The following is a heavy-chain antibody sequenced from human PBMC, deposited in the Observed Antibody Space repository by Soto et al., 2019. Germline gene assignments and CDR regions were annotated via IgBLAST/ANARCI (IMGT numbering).Heavy chain of an antibody. Sequence: GGSLRLSCAASGFTFSSYGMHWVRQAPGKGLEWVAVIWYDGSNKYYADSVKGRFTISRDNSKNTLYLQMNSLRAEDTAVYYCARGAQETTVTYEPTDYYYYYGMDVWGQGTTVTVSS. V-gene: IGHV3-33*01. CDR2: IWYDGSNK. CDR1: GFTFSSYG. D-gene: IGHD4-17*01. J-gene: IGHJ6*02. CDR3: ARGAQETTVTYEPTDYYYYYGMDV.